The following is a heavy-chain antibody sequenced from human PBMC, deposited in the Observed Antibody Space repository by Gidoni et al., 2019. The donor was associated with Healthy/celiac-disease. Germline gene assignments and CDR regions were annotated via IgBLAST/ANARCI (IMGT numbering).Heavy chain of an antibody. D-gene: IGHD3-10*01. CDR3: ASSGGYYYYGMDV. Sequence: QLQLQESGPGLVKPSETLSLTCTVSGGSISSSSYYWGWIRQPPGKGLEWIGSIYYSGRTYYNPSLKSRVTISVDTSKNQFSLKLSSVTAADTAVYYCASSGGYYYYGMDVWGQGTTVTVSS. V-gene: IGHV4-39*01. J-gene: IGHJ6*02. CDR1: GGSISSSSYY. CDR2: IYYSGRT.